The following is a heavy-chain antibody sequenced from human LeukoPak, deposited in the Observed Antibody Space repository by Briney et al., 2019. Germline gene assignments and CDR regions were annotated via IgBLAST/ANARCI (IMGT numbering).Heavy chain of an antibody. Sequence: GGSLRLSCDASGFSISDYYMSWIRQSPGKGLEWISYITSGGASTNYADSVKGRFTISRDKAKNSVALQLNSLRAEDTAVYYCTRQRRGTYYAFDSWGQGTVVTVSS. CDR1: GFSISDYY. J-gene: IGHJ4*02. V-gene: IGHV3-11*01. CDR2: ITSGGAST. D-gene: IGHD3-16*01. CDR3: TRQRRGTYYAFDS.